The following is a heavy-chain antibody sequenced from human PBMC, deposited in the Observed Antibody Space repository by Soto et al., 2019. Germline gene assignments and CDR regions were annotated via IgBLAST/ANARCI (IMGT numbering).Heavy chain of an antibody. CDR2: IYHGGTT. J-gene: IGHJ4*02. V-gene: IGHV4-31*11. CDR1: GGSIDSAGSY. CDR3: GSYCRGGTCFARIDY. Sequence: CAVSGGSIDSAGSYWSWIRQIPGRGLEWIGHIYHGGTTDYNPSLKSRITMSVDTSKNQCSLELNSVSAADTAVYYCGSYCRGGTCFARIDYLGPGTLVTVSS. D-gene: IGHD2-15*01.